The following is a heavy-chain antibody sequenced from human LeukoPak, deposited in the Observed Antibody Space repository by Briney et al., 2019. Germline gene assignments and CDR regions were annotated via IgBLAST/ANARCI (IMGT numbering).Heavy chain of an antibody. CDR3: ARGKDYYDSSGYYYVTDY. Sequence: ASVKVSCKASGYTFTGYYMHWVRQAPGQGLEWMGWINPNSGGTNYAQKFQGRVTMTRDTSISTAYMELSRLRSDDTAVYYCARGKDYYDSSGYYYVTDYWGQGTLVTVSS. CDR1: GYTFTGYY. CDR2: INPNSGGT. D-gene: IGHD3-22*01. J-gene: IGHJ4*02. V-gene: IGHV1-2*02.